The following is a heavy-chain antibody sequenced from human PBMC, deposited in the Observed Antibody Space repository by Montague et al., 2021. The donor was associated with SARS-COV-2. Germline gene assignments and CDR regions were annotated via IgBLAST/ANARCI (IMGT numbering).Heavy chain of an antibody. D-gene: IGHD5-24*01. J-gene: IGHJ6*02. CDR3: ARDHSTIWGPSYGMDV. CDR1: GFTFSSYE. Sequence: SLRLSCAASGFTFSSYEMNWVRQAPGKGLEWVSYISSSGSTIYYADSVKGRFTISRDNAKNSLYLQMNGLRAEDTAVYYCARDHSTIWGPSYGMDVWGQGTTVTVSS. CDR2: ISSSGSTI. V-gene: IGHV3-48*03.